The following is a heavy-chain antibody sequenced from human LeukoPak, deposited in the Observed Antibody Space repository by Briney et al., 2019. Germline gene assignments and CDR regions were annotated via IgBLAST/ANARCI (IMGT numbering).Heavy chain of an antibody. Sequence: SETPSLTCTVSGGSISSSSYYWGWIRQPPGKGLEWIGSIYYSGSTYYNPSLKSRVTISVDTSKNQFSLKLSSVTAADTAVYYCARDYYYDSSGYYGGPDYWGQGTLVTVSS. CDR2: IYYSGST. V-gene: IGHV4-39*07. J-gene: IGHJ4*02. CDR1: GGSISSSSYY. D-gene: IGHD3-22*01. CDR3: ARDYYYDSSGYYGGPDY.